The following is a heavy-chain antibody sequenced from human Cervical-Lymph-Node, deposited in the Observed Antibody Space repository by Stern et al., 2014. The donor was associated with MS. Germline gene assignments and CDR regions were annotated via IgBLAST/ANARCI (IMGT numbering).Heavy chain of an antibody. CDR1: GYTFTSYG. V-gene: IGHV1-18*01. Sequence: VQLVESGAEVKKPGASVKVSCKASGYTFTSYGISWVRQAPGQGLEWMGWISAYNGNTNYAQKLQGRVTMTTDTSTSTAYMEMRSLRSDDTAVYYCARDRSSLGWYYGMDVWGQGTTVTVSS. CDR2: ISAYNGNT. D-gene: IGHD6-6*01. CDR3: ARDRSSLGWYYGMDV. J-gene: IGHJ6*02.